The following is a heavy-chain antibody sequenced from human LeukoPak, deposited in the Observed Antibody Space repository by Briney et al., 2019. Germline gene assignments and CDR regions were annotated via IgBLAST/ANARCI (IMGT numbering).Heavy chain of an antibody. Sequence: SETLSLTCAVYGGSFSGYYWSWIRQPPGKGLEWIGEINHSGSTNYSPSLKSRVTISVDTSKNQFSLKLSSVTAADTAVYYCAATPWTSRQSFFDYWGQGTLVTVSS. J-gene: IGHJ4*02. CDR3: AATPWTSRQSFFDY. CDR1: GGSFSGYY. V-gene: IGHV4-34*01. D-gene: IGHD2-2*01. CDR2: INHSGST.